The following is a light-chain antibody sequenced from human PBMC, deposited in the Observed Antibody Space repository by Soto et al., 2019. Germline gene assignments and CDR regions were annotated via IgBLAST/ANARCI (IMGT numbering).Light chain of an antibody. Sequence: EIVLTQSPGILSLSPGERASLSCRASQSFNINSLAWYQQKPGQAPTLLIYGASTRATGIPDRFSGSGSGTDFTLTISRLDPEDFAVYYCQQYGNSPGTFGRGTKVDI. CDR2: GAS. CDR3: QQYGNSPGT. V-gene: IGKV3-20*01. J-gene: IGKJ1*01. CDR1: QSFNINS.